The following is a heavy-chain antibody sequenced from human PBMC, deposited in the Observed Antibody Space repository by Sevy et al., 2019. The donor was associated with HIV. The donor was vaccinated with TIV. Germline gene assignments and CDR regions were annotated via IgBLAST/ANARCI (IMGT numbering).Heavy chain of an antibody. CDR2: ISRASSTI. CDR3: ARDQGLLLGVAFDI. V-gene: IGHV3-48*02. Sequence: GGSLRLSCAASGFTFSSYSMNWVRQAPGKGLEWVAYISRASSTIYYTDSVKGRFTSSRDNAKKSLYLKMNSLREEETAVYYGARDQGLLLGVAFDIWGQGTMVTVSS. CDR1: GFTFSSYS. D-gene: IGHD2-15*01. J-gene: IGHJ3*02.